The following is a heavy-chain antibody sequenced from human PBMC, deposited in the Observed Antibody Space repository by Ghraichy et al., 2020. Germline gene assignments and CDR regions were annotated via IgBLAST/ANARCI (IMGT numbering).Heavy chain of an antibody. J-gene: IGHJ4*02. CDR3: GRDLPRVVATLN. CDR2: ISNSSDYT. Sequence: GGSLRLSCTGSGFAFSDYYMSWIRQVPGKGLEWISYISNSSDYTTYADSVKGRFTVSRDNAKNSLYLQMNSLRHEDTAVYYCGRDLPRVVATLNWGQGTLVTVSS. CDR1: GFAFSDYY. V-gene: IGHV3-11*06. D-gene: IGHD1-26*01.